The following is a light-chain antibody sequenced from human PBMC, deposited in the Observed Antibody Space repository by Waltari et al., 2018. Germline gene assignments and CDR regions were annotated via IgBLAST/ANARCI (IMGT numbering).Light chain of an antibody. J-gene: IGKJ2*01. V-gene: IGKV3-15*01. CDR2: HAS. CDR3: QQYNDWPPYT. CDR1: RHIGGS. Sequence: MTQSPDTLSMSAGERVTLSCRASRHIGGSLAWYQQKAGQAPRPLFHHASTRATGVADRFSAAGSGTDFTLTISSLRSEDSAVYYCQQYNDWPPYTFGQGTKLE.